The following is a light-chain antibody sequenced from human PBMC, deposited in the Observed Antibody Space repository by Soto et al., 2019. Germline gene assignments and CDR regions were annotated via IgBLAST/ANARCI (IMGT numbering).Light chain of an antibody. CDR2: KGT. V-gene: IGLV2-23*01. CDR3: CSSAPESTYV. CDR1: SSDVGAYNS. Sequence: QSALAQPASVSGSPGQSITISCSGTSSDVGAYNSVSWYQQHPHRAPQVIIYKGTQRPSGVSNRFSGSTSGNAASLTISALQAADEADYFCCSSAPESTYVFGTGTKLTVL. J-gene: IGLJ1*01.